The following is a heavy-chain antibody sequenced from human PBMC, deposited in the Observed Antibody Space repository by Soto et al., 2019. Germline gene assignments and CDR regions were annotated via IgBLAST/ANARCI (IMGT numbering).Heavy chain of an antibody. V-gene: IGHV1-18*01. CDR3: ERMTTVVTPDYYYYGMDV. CDR2: ISAYNGNT. CDR1: GYTFTSYG. Sequence: QVQLVQSGAEVKKPGASVKVSCKASGYTFTSYGISWVRQAPGQGLEWMGWISAYNGNTNYAQKLQGRVTMTTDTATSTADMELRSLRSDETAVYYCERMTTVVTPDYYYYGMDVWGQGTTVTVSS. J-gene: IGHJ6*02. D-gene: IGHD4-17*01.